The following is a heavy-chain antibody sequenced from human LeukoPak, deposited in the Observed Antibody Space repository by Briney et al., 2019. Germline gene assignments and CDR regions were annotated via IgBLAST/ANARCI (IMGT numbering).Heavy chain of an antibody. CDR3: ARRRQMAPFDY. CDR2: IYYSGST. J-gene: IGHJ4*02. D-gene: IGHD5-24*01. Sequence: PSETLSLTCTVSGGSINNYYWSWIRLPPGKGLEWIGYIYYSGSTNYNPSLKSRVTMSVDTSKNQFSLRLSSVTATDTAVYYCARRRQMAPFDYWGQGTLVTVSS. CDR1: GGSINNYY. V-gene: IGHV4-59*08.